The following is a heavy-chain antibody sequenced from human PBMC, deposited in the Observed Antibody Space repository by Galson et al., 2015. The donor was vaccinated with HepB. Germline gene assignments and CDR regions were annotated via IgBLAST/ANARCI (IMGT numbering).Heavy chain of an antibody. D-gene: IGHD3-22*01. V-gene: IGHV3-11*03. CDR1: RFTFSDYY. J-gene: IGHJ4*02. CDR3: ASHRPPSYYYESSGRTGFDY. Sequence: SLRLSCVASRFTFSDYYMSWIRQAPGKGLEWVSYISSSSGYTIYADSVKGRFTISRDNAKNSLYLQMNSLRAEDTAVYYCASHRPPSYYYESSGRTGFDYWGQGTLVTVSS. CDR2: ISSSSGYT.